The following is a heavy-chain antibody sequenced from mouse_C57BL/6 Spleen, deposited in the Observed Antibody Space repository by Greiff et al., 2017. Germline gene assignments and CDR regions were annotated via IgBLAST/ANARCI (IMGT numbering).Heavy chain of an antibody. V-gene: IGHV1-78*01. CDR3: ARGYDGGFDD. Sequence: QVQLQQPDAELVKPGASVKISCKASGYTFTDHSIHWMKQRPEQGLEWIGDIYPSDGSTNYNEKFKGKATLTVDQSSSTAYMQLNSLTSEDSAVYFCARGYDGGFDDWGQGTTLTVSA. D-gene: IGHD2-3*01. J-gene: IGHJ2*01. CDR1: GYTFTDHS. CDR2: IYPSDGST.